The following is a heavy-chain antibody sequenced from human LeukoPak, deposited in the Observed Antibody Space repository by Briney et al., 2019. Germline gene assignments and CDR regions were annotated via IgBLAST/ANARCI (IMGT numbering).Heavy chain of an antibody. D-gene: IGHD3-3*01. CDR1: GFTFSSYA. J-gene: IGHJ6*02. Sequence: GGSLRLSCAASGFTFSSYAMHWVRQAPGKGLEWVAVISYDGSNKYYADSVKGRFTISRDNSKNTLYLQMNSLRAEDTAVYYCAKSKTRELRFLEWLLFSGMDVWGQGTTVTVSS. V-gene: IGHV3-30*18. CDR2: ISYDGSNK. CDR3: AKSKTRELRFLEWLLFSGMDV.